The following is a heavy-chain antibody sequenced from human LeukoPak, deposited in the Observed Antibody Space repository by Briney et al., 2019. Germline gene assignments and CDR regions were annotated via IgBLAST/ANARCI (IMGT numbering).Heavy chain of an antibody. CDR1: GYTFTSYY. J-gene: IGHJ4*02. D-gene: IGHD7-27*01. Sequence: ASVKVSCKASGYTFTSYYMHWVRQAPGQGLEWMGIINPSGGSTSYAQKFQGRVTMTRDTSTSTVYMELSSLRSEDTAVYYCASARRHWGSFDYWGQGTLVTVSS. CDR2: INPSGGST. V-gene: IGHV1-46*01. CDR3: ASARRHWGSFDY.